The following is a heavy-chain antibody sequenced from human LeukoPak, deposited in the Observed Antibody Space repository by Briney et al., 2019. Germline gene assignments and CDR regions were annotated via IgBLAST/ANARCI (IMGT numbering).Heavy chain of an antibody. J-gene: IGHJ4*02. V-gene: IGHV5-51*01. CDR1: GYSFTSYW. CDR3: ARPLGPDSSGYFPGY. CDR2: IYPGDSDT. D-gene: IGHD3-22*01. Sequence: GESLKISCRGSGYSFTSYWIGWVRQMPGKGLDWMGIIYPGDSDTRYSPSFQGQVTISADKSISTAYLQWSSLKASDTAMYYCARPLGPDSSGYFPGYWGQGTLVTVSS.